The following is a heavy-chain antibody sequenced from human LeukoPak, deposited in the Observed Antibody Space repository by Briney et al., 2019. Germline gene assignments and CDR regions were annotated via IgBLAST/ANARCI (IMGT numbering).Heavy chain of an antibody. CDR3: ARRYCSGGSCYYFDY. CDR1: GGSISSSSYY. Sequence: PSETLSLTCTVSGGSISSSSYYWGWIRQPPGKGLEWIGSIYYSGSTYYNPSLKSRVTVSVDTSKNQFSLKLSCVTAADTAVYYCARRYCSGGSCYYFDYWGQGTLVTVSS. J-gene: IGHJ4*02. V-gene: IGHV4-39*01. CDR2: IYYSGST. D-gene: IGHD2-15*01.